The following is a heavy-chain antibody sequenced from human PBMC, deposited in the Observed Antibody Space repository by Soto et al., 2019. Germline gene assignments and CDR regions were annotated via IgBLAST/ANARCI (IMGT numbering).Heavy chain of an antibody. CDR3: ARGGKNIVVVTAIYTVNYYYGMDV. Sequence: PSETLSLTCAVYGGSFSGYYWSWIRQPPGKGLEWIGEINHSGSTNYNPSLKSRVTISVDTSKNQFSLKLSSVTAADMAVYYCARGGKNIVVVTAIYTVNYYYGMDVWGQGTTVTVSS. V-gene: IGHV4-34*01. D-gene: IGHD2-21*02. CDR2: INHSGST. CDR1: GGSFSGYY. J-gene: IGHJ6*02.